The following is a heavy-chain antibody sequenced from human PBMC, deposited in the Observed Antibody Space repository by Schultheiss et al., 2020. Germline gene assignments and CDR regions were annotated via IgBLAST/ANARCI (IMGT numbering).Heavy chain of an antibody. D-gene: IGHD3-9*01. CDR2: ISSSSSYI. V-gene: IGHV3-21*01. CDR1: GFTFSSYE. CDR3: ASRLVGSAGHFDY. Sequence: GGSLRLSCAASGFTFSSYEMNWVRQAPGKGLEWVSSISSSSSYIYYADSVKGRFTISRDNAKNSLYLQMNSLRAEDTAVYYCASRLVGSAGHFDYWGQGTLVTVSS. J-gene: IGHJ4*02.